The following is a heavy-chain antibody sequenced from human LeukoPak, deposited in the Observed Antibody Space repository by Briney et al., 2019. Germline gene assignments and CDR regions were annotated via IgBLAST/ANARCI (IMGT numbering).Heavy chain of an antibody. D-gene: IGHD3-22*01. CDR2: INPNSGGT. CDR3: ARGLYDSSGYTFNWFDP. J-gene: IGHJ5*02. Sequence: ASVKVPCKASGYTFTGYYMHWVRQAPGQGLEWMGRINPNSGGTNYAQKFQGRVTMTRDTSISTAYMELSRLRSDDTAVYYCARGLYDSSGYTFNWFDPWGQGTLVTVSS. CDR1: GYTFTGYY. V-gene: IGHV1-2*06.